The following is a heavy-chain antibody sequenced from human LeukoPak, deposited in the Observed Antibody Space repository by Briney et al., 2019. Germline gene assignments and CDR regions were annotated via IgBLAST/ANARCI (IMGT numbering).Heavy chain of an antibody. V-gene: IGHV3-48*01. CDR2: ISSSSSTI. CDR1: GFTFSSYS. J-gene: IGHJ4*02. CDR3: ARDLRWGSYRLPFDY. Sequence: PGGSLRLSCAASGFTFSSYSMNWVRQAPGKGLEWVSYISSSSSTIYYADSVKGRFTISRDNAKNSLYLQMNSLRAEDTAVYYCARDLRWGSYRLPFDYWGQGTLVTVSS. D-gene: IGHD3-16*02.